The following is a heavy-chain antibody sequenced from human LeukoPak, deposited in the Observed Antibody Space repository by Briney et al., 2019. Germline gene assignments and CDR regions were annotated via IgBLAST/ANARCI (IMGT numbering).Heavy chain of an antibody. Sequence: GASVKVSCKASGGTFSSYAISWVRQAPGQGLEWMGGIIPIFGTANYAQKFQGRVTITADESTSTAYMELSSLRSEDTAVYYCASPRDCSSTSCYPYYYYMDVWGKGTTVTVSS. CDR3: ASPRDCSSTSCYPYYYYMDV. V-gene: IGHV1-69*13. D-gene: IGHD2-2*01. J-gene: IGHJ6*03. CDR2: IIPIFGTA. CDR1: GGTFSSYA.